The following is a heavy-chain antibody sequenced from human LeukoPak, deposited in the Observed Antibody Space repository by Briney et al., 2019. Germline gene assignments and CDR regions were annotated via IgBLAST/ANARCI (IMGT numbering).Heavy chain of an antibody. D-gene: IGHD3-3*01. CDR2: IYYSGST. Sequence: SETLSLTCTVSGGSISSSSYYWGWIRQPPGKGLEWIGSIYYSGSTYYNPSLKSRVTISVDTSKNQFSLKLSSVTAADTAVYYCARGGGVLRFLEWFNFDYWGQGTLVTVSS. V-gene: IGHV4-39*01. CDR1: GGSISSSSYY. CDR3: ARGGGVLRFLEWFNFDY. J-gene: IGHJ4*02.